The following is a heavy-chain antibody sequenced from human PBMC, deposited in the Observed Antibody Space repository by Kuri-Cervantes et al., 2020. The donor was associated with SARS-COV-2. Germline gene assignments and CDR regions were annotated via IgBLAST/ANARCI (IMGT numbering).Heavy chain of an antibody. CDR3: ARGHRYDILTGYPSKYYFDY. CDR1: VYSSTSYG. Sequence: ATVKDSCKASVYSSTSYGISWVRQAPGQGLEWMGWISAYNGNTNYAQKLQGRVTMTTDTSTSTAYMELRSLRSDDTAVYYGARGHRYDILTGYPSKYYFDYWGQGTLVTVSS. D-gene: IGHD3-9*01. V-gene: IGHV1-18*01. CDR2: ISAYNGNT. J-gene: IGHJ4*02.